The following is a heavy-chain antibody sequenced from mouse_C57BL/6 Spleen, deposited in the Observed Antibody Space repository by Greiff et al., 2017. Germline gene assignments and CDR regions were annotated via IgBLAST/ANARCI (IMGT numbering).Heavy chain of an antibody. J-gene: IGHJ1*03. CDR3: ARGDYYGSSYRYFDV. CDR1: GYTFTSYW. V-gene: IGHV1-55*01. D-gene: IGHD1-1*01. Sequence: QVQLQQPGAELVKPGASVKMSCKASGYTFTSYWITWVKQRPGQGLEWIGDIYPGSGSTNYNEKFKSKATLTVDTSSSTAYMQLSSLTSEDSAVYCCARGDYYGSSYRYFDVWGTGTTVTVSS. CDR2: IYPGSGST.